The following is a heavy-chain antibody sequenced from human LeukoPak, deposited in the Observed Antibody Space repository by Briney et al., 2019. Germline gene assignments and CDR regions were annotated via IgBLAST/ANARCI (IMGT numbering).Heavy chain of an antibody. CDR3: ARAKPKNMVRGLIMRRESRYYFDY. Sequence: GGSLRLSCAASGFTFSSYAMGWVRQAPGKGLEWISYIGSSSTTIHYADSVKGRFTISRDNSKSTLYIQMNSLRAEDTAVYYCARAKPKNMVRGLIMRRESRYYFDYWGQGTLVTVSS. V-gene: IGHV3-48*01. J-gene: IGHJ4*02. CDR1: GFTFSSYA. CDR2: IGSSSTTI. D-gene: IGHD3-10*01.